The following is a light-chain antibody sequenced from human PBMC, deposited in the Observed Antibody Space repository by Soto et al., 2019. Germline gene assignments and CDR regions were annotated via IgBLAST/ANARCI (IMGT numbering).Light chain of an antibody. J-gene: IGLJ3*02. CDR3: SSYAGRYSWV. CDR1: SSDVGGYNY. Sequence: QPVLTQPPSASGSPGQSVTISCTGTSSDVGGYNYVSWYQHHPGKAPKLVIYEVTKRPSGVPDRFSGSKSGNTASLSVSGLQAEDEADYYCSSYAGRYSWVFGGGTQLTVL. V-gene: IGLV2-8*01. CDR2: EVT.